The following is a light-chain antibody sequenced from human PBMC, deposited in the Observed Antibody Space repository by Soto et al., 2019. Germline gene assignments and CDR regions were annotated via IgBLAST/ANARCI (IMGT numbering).Light chain of an antibody. CDR2: GAS. V-gene: IGKV3-20*01. CDR3: QQYGSSGT. Sequence: EIVLTHSPGTLSLSRWEIATLSCRASQSVSNNYLAWYQQKPGQAPRLLIYGASNRATGIPDRFSGSGSGTDFTLTISRLEPEDFALYYCQQYGSSGTFGQATKVDIK. J-gene: IGKJ1*01. CDR1: QSVSNNY.